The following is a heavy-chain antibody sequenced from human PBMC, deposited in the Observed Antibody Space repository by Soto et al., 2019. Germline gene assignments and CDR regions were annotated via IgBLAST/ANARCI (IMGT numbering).Heavy chain of an antibody. CDR2: IKPDGSAK. D-gene: IGHD3-10*01. CDR1: GFIFSSYW. J-gene: IGHJ4*02. CDR3: ARDPVRGDDYHFDY. Sequence: GGSLRLSCEASGFIFSSYWMTWVRQSPGKGLEWVANIKPDGSAKNYVDSVKGRFTISRDNAKNSLYLQMNSLRAEDTAVYYCARDPVRGDDYHFDYWGQGTLVTVSS. V-gene: IGHV3-7*01.